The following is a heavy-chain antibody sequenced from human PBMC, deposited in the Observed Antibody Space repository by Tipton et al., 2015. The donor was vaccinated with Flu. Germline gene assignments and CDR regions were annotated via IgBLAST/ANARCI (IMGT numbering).Heavy chain of an antibody. J-gene: IGHJ4*02. CDR2: VYYSGTT. D-gene: IGHD2-2*01. CDR3: ARDDAAIPTAIVY. CDR1: GGPISSYY. Sequence: TLSLTCRVSGGPISSYYWIWVRQPPGKGLEWLGYVYYSGTTNYNPSLKSRVTMSVDRSKNHFSLRLNSVTAADTAVYFCARDDAAIPTAIVYWGQGIPVTVSS. V-gene: IGHV4-59*01.